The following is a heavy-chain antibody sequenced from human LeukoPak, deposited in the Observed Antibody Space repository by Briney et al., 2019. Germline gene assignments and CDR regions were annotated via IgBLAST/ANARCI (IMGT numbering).Heavy chain of an antibody. D-gene: IGHD5-18*01. CDR2: ISAYNGNT. J-gene: IGHJ4*02. CDR3: ARDRGGLIQLWLNDY. CDR1: GYTFTSYG. Sequence: ASVKVSCKASGYTFTSYGISWVRQAPGQGLEWMGWISAYNGNTNYAQKLQGRVTMTTDTSTSTAYKELRSLRSDDTAVYYCARDRGGLIQLWLNDYWGQGTLVTVSS. V-gene: IGHV1-18*01.